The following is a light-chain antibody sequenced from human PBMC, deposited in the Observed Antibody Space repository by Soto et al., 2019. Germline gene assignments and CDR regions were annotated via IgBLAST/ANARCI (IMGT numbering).Light chain of an antibody. CDR1: QSVSRSY. J-gene: IGKJ1*01. V-gene: IGKV3-20*01. CDR2: GAS. Sequence: EIVLTQSPGTLYLSTGERAALSCRDSQSVSRSYLAWYQQKPGQAHRLLIYGASSRATGIPDRFSGSVSGTDFTLTISRLEPEDFAVYYCQQDGSTTWTISQGTKAEIK. CDR3: QQDGSTTWT.